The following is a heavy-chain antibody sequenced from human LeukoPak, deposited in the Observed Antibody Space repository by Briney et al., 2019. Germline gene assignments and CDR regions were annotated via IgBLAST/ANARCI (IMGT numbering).Heavy chain of an antibody. Sequence: SVKVSCKASGGTFSSYAISWVRQAPGQGLEWMGGIIPIFGTANYAQKFQGRVTITADESTSTAYMELSSLRSEDTAVYYCARALPTYIAVAAAFDYWGQGTLVTVSS. CDR1: GGTFSSYA. D-gene: IGHD6-19*01. V-gene: IGHV1-69*13. J-gene: IGHJ4*02. CDR2: IIPIFGTA. CDR3: ARALPTYIAVAAAFDY.